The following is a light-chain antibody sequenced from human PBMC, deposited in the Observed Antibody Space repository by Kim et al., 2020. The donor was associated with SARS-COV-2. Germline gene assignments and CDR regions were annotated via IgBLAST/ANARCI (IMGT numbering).Light chain of an antibody. V-gene: IGLV2-14*04. J-gene: IGLJ1*01. CDR1: SNDVGYYNS. Sequence: GKSITMSCTGTSNDVGYYNSDAWYQQHPGKAPKLIIYDVTERASGVSNRFFGAQSGNTASLTISSRRAEDEADYYCSSHTTSSTYVFGSGTKVTVL. CDR2: DVT. CDR3: SSHTTSSTYV.